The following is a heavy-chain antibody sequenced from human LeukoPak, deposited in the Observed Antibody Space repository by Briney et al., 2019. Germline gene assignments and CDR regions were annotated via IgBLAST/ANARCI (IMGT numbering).Heavy chain of an antibody. D-gene: IGHD3-22*01. V-gene: IGHV3-23*01. CDR1: GFTFSSYA. CDR2: ISGSGGST. CDR3: ARVYDSSGSYPHYYGMDV. J-gene: IGHJ6*02. Sequence: GGSLRLSCAASGFTFSSYAMSWVRQAPGKGLEWVSAISGSGGSTYYADSVKGRFTISRDNSKNTLYLQVNSLRAEDTAVYYCARVYDSSGSYPHYYGMDVWGQGTTVTVSS.